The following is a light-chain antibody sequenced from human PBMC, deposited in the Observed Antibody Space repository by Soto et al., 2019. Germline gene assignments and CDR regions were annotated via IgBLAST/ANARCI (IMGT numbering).Light chain of an antibody. J-gene: IGKJ4*01. CDR1: QSVSSN. CDR2: GAS. Sequence: EIVMTQSPATLSVSPGERATLSCRASQSVSSNLAWYQQKPGQAPRLLIYGASIRATGIPARFSGSGSGTEFTLTISRLKSEDFAVYYCQQYNNSPPLTFGGGTKVEIK. CDR3: QQYNNSPPLT. V-gene: IGKV3D-15*01.